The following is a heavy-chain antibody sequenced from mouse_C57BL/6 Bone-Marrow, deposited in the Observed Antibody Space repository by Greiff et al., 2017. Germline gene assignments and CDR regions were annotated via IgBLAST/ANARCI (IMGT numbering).Heavy chain of an antibody. D-gene: IGHD2-4*01. CDR2: ISSGGDYI. J-gene: IGHJ4*01. CDR3: TREEIYDYDVYYYAMDY. V-gene: IGHV5-9-1*02. CDR1: GFTFSSYA. Sequence: DVMLVESGEGLVKPGGSLKLSCAASGFTFSSYAMSWVRQTPETRLEWVAYISSGGDYIYYADTVKGRFTISRDNARNTLYLQMSSLKSEDTAMYYCTREEIYDYDVYYYAMDYWGQGTSVTVSS.